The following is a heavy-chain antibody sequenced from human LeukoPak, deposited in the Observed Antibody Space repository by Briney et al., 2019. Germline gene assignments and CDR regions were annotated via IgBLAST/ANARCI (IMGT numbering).Heavy chain of an antibody. Sequence: GASVKVSCKASGYTFTSYYMHWVRQAPGQGLEWMGIINHSGGSTSYAQKFQGRVTMTRDTSTSTVYMELSSLRSEDTAVYYCARVKNWNDLDGPVYYFDFWGQGPLVTVSS. D-gene: IGHD1-1*01. V-gene: IGHV1-46*01. CDR2: INHSGGST. CDR1: GYTFTSYY. J-gene: IGHJ4*02. CDR3: ARVKNWNDLDGPVYYFDF.